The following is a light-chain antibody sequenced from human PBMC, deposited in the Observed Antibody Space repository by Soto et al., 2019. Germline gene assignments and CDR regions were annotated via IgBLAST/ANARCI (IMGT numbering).Light chain of an antibody. Sequence: EIVLTQSPATLSLSPGERATLSCRASQSVSSYLAWYQQKPGQAPRLLIYDTSNRATGIPPRFSGSGSGTDFTLTISRLEPEDFALYYCQQRSNWPSWTFGQGTKVDI. CDR1: QSVSSY. CDR2: DTS. CDR3: QQRSNWPSWT. V-gene: IGKV3-11*01. J-gene: IGKJ1*01.